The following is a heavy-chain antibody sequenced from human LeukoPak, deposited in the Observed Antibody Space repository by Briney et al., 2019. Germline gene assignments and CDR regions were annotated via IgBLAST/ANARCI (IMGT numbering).Heavy chain of an antibody. CDR3: AKEGSSGWGNWFDP. Sequence: GGSLRLSCAASGFTFSSYSMNWVRQAPGKGLEWVSSISSSSSYIYYADSVKGRFTISRDNAKNSLYLQMNSLRAEDTAVYYCAKEGSSGWGNWFDPWGQGTLVTVSS. CDR2: ISSSSSYI. CDR1: GFTFSSYS. J-gene: IGHJ5*02. V-gene: IGHV3-21*01. D-gene: IGHD6-19*01.